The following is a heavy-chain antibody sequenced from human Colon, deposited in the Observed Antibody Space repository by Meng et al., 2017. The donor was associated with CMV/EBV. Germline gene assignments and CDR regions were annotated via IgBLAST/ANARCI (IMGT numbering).Heavy chain of an antibody. V-gene: IGHV4-4*07. CDR1: GGSISSFY. CDR2: IYSSGST. D-gene: IGHD2-8*02. Sequence: QVQLQESGPGLVKPSXXXXXTCTVSGGSISSFYWSWIRQPAGKGLEWIGRIYSSGSTNYNPSLKSRVTMSVDTSKNQFSLKLNSVTAADTAVYYCARSGRSTGPLTWWGQGTLVTVSS. J-gene: IGHJ4*02. CDR3: ARSGRSTGPLTW.